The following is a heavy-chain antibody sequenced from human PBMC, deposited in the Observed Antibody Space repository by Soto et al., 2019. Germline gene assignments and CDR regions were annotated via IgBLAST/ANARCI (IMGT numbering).Heavy chain of an antibody. V-gene: IGHV1-69*01. J-gene: IGHJ4*02. D-gene: IGHD6-13*01. Sequence: QVQLVQSGAEVMKPGSSVKVSCKASGGTFSSYAISWVRQAPGQGLEWMGGIIPIFGTANYGQKFQGRVTITGDEATSTAYMELRSLRSEDTVVYYCARILQPGIAAAGMGYWGQGTLVTVSS. CDR2: IIPIFGTA. CDR1: GGTFSSYA. CDR3: ARILQPGIAAAGMGY.